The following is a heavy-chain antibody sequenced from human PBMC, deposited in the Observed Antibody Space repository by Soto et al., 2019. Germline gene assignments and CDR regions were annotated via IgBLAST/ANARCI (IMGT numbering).Heavy chain of an antibody. CDR1: GYTFTGYY. D-gene: IGHD6-6*01. J-gene: IGHJ4*02. CDR2: INPNSGGT. V-gene: IGHV1-2*02. CDR3: ARGGSSSLDY. Sequence: QVQLVQSGAEVKKPGASVKVSCKASGYTFTGYYMHWVRQAPGQGPEWMGWINPNSGGTTYAQKFQGRVTVTRDTSISTAYMELSSLRSDDTAVYYCARGGSSSLDYWGQGTLVXVSS.